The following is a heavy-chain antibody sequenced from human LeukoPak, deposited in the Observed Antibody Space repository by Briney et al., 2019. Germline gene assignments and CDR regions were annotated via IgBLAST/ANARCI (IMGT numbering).Heavy chain of an antibody. J-gene: IGHJ4*02. CDR3: ARHLSSNWYNEKAFDY. Sequence: GESLKISCKGSGYRFTNYWIGWVRQMPGKGLEWMGIIYPDVSNTRYSPSFQGQVTISADKSISTAYLQWSSLKASDTAMYYCARHLSSNWYNEKAFDYWGQGTLVTVSS. D-gene: IGHD6-13*01. CDR2: IYPDVSNT. CDR1: GYRFTNYW. V-gene: IGHV5-51*01.